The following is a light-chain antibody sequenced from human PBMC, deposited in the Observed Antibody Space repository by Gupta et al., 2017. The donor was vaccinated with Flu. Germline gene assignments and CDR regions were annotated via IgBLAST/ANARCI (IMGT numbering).Light chain of an antibody. CDR3: QQRSNWPT. V-gene: IGKV3-11*01. J-gene: IGKJ1*01. CDR1: QSVSSY. CDR2: DAS. Sequence: EIVLTHSPATLSLSPGERATLSCRASQSVSSYLAWYQQKPGQAPRLLIYDASNRATGIPARFSGRGSGTDFTLANSSLEPEDFAVYYCQQRSNWPTFGQGTKVEIK.